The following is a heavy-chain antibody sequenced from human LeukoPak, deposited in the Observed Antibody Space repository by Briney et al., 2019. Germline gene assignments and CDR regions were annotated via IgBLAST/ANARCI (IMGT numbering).Heavy chain of an antibody. J-gene: IGHJ3*02. D-gene: IGHD3-10*01. CDR1: GFTFSSYA. V-gene: IGHV3-23*01. CDR2: ISGSGGST. CDR3: AKGVLSGIGAFDI. Sequence: GGSLRLSCATSGFTFSSYAMSWVRQAPGKGLEWVSAISGSGGSTYYADSVKGRFTISRDNSKNTLYLQMNSLRAEDTAVYYCAKGVLSGIGAFDIWDQGTMVTVSS.